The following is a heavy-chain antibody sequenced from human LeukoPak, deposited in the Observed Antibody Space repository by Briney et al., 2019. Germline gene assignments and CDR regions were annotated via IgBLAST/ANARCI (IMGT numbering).Heavy chain of an antibody. D-gene: IGHD3-22*01. Sequence: GASVKVSCKASGGTFSSYAISWVRQAPGQGLEWMGGIIPIFGTANYAQKFQGRVTITTDESTSTAYMELSSLRSEDTAVYYCASYYDSSGYYGTRAVFDYWGQGTLVTASS. CDR3: ASYYDSSGYYGTRAVFDY. CDR2: IIPIFGTA. V-gene: IGHV1-69*05. CDR1: GGTFSSYA. J-gene: IGHJ4*02.